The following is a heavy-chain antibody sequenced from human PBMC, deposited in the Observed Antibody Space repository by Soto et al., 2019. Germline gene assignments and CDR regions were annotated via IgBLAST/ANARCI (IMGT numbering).Heavy chain of an antibody. CDR1: GFPFSSYA. CDR2: ISGGGGST. CDR3: AKDAQAVARSEIDY. V-gene: IGHV3-23*01. D-gene: IGHD6-19*01. Sequence: EVQLLESGGGLVQRGGSLRLSCAASGFPFSSYAMSWVRQPPGKGLEWVSAISGGGGSTYYADSVKGRFTISRDNSKNTLYLQMNSLRAEDTAVYYCAKDAQAVARSEIDYWGQGSLVTVSS. J-gene: IGHJ4*02.